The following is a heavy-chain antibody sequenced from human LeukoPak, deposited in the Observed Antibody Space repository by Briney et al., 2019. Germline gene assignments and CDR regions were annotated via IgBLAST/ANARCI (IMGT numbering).Heavy chain of an antibody. J-gene: IGHJ4*02. D-gene: IGHD5-18*01. V-gene: IGHV1-2*02. CDR1: GYTFTGYY. CDR3: ARLLGVDTAMVTAFDY. CDR2: INPNSGGT. Sequence: GASVKVSCKASGYTFTGYYMHWVRQAPGQGLEWMGWINPNSGGTNYAQKFQGRVTMTRDTSISTAYMELSRLRSDDTAVYYCARLLGVDTAMVTAFDYWGQGTLVTVSS.